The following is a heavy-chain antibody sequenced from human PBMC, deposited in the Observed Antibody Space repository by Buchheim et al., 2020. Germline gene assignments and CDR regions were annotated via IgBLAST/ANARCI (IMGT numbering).Heavy chain of an antibody. CDR1: GGSISGYN. D-gene: IGHD4-17*01. V-gene: IGHV4-59*01. Sequence: QVQLQESGPGLVKPSETLSLTCTVSGGSISGYNWNWIRQPPGKGLEWIGFINYSGRTNSNPSLRSRVSISVDKSKNQFSLKLTSVTAADTAVYYCARTGGDHQGGDYWGQGTL. CDR3: ARTGGDHQGGDY. CDR2: INYSGRT. J-gene: IGHJ4*02.